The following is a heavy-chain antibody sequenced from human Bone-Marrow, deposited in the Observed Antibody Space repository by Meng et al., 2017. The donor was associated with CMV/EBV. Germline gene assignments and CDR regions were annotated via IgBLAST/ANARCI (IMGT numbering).Heavy chain of an antibody. V-gene: IGHV3-21*01. CDR1: GFTFSSYS. Sequence: GESLKISCAASGFTFSSYSMNWVRQAPGKGLEWVSSISSSSSYIYYADSVKGRFTISRDNAKNSLYLQMNSLRAEDTAVYYCARDGHSNYGYYYGMDVWGQGTTVTVSS. J-gene: IGHJ6*02. D-gene: IGHD4-11*01. CDR2: ISSSSSYI. CDR3: ARDGHSNYGYYYGMDV.